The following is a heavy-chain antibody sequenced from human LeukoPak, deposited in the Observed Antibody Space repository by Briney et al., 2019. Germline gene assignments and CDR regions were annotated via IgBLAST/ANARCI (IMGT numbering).Heavy chain of an antibody. Sequence: GASVKVSCKASGYTFTSYYMHWVRQAPGQGLEWMGIINPSGGSTSYAQKFQGRVTMTRDTSTSTVYMELSSLRSDDTAVYYCARDLGQRGYSSGWSAFDIWGQGTMVTVSS. CDR2: INPSGGST. CDR3: ARDLGQRGYSSGWSAFDI. D-gene: IGHD6-19*01. V-gene: IGHV1-46*01. J-gene: IGHJ3*02. CDR1: GYTFTSYY.